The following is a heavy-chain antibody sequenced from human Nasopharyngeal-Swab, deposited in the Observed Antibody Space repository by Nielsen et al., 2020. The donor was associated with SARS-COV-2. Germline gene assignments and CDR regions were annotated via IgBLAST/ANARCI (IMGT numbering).Heavy chain of an antibody. V-gene: IGHV4-4*02. CDR2: IYHSGST. CDR3: ASFPADVVVPAARWWGFDY. Sequence: WIRQPPGKGLEWIGEIYHSGSTNYNPSLKSRVTISVDKSKNQFSLKLSSVTAADTAVYYCASFPADVVVPAARWWGFDYWGQGTLVTVSS. D-gene: IGHD2-2*01. J-gene: IGHJ4*02.